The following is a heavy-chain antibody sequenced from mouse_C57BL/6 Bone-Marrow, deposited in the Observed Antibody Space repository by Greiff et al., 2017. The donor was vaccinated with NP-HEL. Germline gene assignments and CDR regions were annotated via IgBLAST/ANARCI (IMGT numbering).Heavy chain of an antibody. CDR1: GFTFSDYG. V-gene: IGHV5-17*01. D-gene: IGHD2-12*01. CDR2: ISSGSSTI. Sequence: DVKLVESGGGLVKPGGSLKLSCAASGFTFSDYGMHWVRQAPEKGLEWVAYISSGSSTIYYADTVKGRFPISRDNAKNTLFLQMTSLRSEDTAMYYCARRYRGLYYYAMDYWGQGTSVTVSS. CDR3: ARRYRGLYYYAMDY. J-gene: IGHJ4*01.